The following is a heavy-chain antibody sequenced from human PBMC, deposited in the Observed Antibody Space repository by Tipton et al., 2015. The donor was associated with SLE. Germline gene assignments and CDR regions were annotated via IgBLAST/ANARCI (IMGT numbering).Heavy chain of an antibody. Sequence: QLVQSGAEVKKPGASMKVSCKASGYTFTDYYIHWVRQAPGQGLEWMGWINPNSGATNSAQKFQGRLTMTSDTSTRTAFMELSSLKSDDTAVYYCARVRTYWGQGTLVTVSS. CDR2: INPNSGAT. D-gene: IGHD1-14*01. CDR1: GYTFTDYY. J-gene: IGHJ4*02. CDR3: ARVRTY. V-gene: IGHV1-2*02.